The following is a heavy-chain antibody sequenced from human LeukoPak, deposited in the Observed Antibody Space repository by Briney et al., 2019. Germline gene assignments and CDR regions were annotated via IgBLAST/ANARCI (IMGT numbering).Heavy chain of an antibody. V-gene: IGHV5-51*01. Sequence: GESLEISCKGSGSPFTTSWIAWVRRLPGKGLEWMGMINPGGSDTRYRPSFEGQVTISADKSTSTAYLQWSSLKPSDPAMYYCTRQSTGWYWFAPWGQGTLVAVSS. J-gene: IGHJ5*02. CDR3: TRQSTGWYWFAP. CDR2: INPGGSDT. CDR1: GSPFTTSW. D-gene: IGHD6-19*01.